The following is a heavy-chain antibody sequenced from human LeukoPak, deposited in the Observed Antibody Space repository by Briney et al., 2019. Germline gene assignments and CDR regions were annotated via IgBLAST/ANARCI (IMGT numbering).Heavy chain of an antibody. V-gene: IGHV4-59*12. D-gene: IGHD2-2*01. CDR1: GGSISSYY. CDR2: IYDSGST. CDR3: ARMRRCSSTSCYSLDY. J-gene: IGHJ4*02. Sequence: PSETLSLTCTVSGGSISSYYWSWIRQPPGKGLEWIGYIYDSGSTNYNPSLKSRVTISVDTSKNQFSLKLSSVTAADTAVYYCARMRRCSSTSCYSLDYWGQGTLVTVSS.